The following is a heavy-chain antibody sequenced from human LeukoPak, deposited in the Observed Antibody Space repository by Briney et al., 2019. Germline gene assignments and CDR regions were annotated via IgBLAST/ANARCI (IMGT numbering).Heavy chain of an antibody. J-gene: IGHJ4*02. D-gene: IGHD1-26*01. Sequence: ASVTVSCKASGYTFTSYGISWVRQAPGQGLEWMGWISAYNGNTNYAQKLQGRVTITTDTSTSTAYMELRSLRSDGTAVYYCARDLRAGRGIVGATKSPGYWGQGTLVTVSS. V-gene: IGHV1-18*01. CDR1: GYTFTSYG. CDR2: ISAYNGNT. CDR3: ARDLRAGRGIVGATKSPGY.